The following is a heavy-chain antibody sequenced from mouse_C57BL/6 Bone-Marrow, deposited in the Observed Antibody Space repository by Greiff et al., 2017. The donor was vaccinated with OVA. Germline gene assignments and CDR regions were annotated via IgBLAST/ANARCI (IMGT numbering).Heavy chain of an antibody. CDR1: GYTFTDYN. J-gene: IGHJ1*03. CDR3: ARPGIYYYGSSFYWYFDV. Sequence: EVQLQQSGPELVKPGASVKIPCKASGYTFTDYNMDWVKQSHGKSLEWIGDINPNNGGTIYNQKFKGKATLTVDKSSSTAYMELRSLTSEDTAVYYCARPGIYYYGSSFYWYFDVWGTGTTVTVSS. CDR2: INPNNGGT. D-gene: IGHD1-1*01. V-gene: IGHV1-18*01.